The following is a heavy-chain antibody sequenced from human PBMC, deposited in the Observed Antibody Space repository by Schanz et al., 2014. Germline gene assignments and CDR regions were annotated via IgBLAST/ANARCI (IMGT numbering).Heavy chain of an antibody. CDR2: IHSTGET. CDR3: ARGRARQLVHWFDP. J-gene: IGHJ5*02. CDR1: GFAFSSHD. D-gene: IGHD6-13*01. Sequence: EVQLVESGGGLVQPGGSLRLSCVASGFAFSSHDMHWVRQVTGKGLQWVSAIHSTGETYYPDSVQGRFTISRDNAKNSLYLQMNSLRAEDTAVYYCARGRARQLVHWFDPWGQGTLVTVSS. V-gene: IGHV3-13*01.